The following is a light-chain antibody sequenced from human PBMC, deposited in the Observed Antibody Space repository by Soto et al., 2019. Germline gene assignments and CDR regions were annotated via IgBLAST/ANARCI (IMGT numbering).Light chain of an antibody. CDR3: QQFDTHSLT. CDR2: WAS. CDR1: QTISSSAGNY. J-gene: IGKJ4*02. Sequence: DIVLTQSPDSLAVSLGERASINCKSSQTISSSAGNYLAWYQQKPGHPPKLLIHWASIRESGVPERFSGSGSGRDFTLTVSGLQAEDVAVYYCQQFDTHSLTFGGGTRVEI. V-gene: IGKV4-1*01.